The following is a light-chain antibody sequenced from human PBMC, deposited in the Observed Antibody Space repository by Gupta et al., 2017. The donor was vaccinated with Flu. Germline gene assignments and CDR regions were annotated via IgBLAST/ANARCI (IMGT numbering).Light chain of an antibody. CDR1: SSDVGGSNY. CDR3: SLYITSSTVGNWV. CDR2: EVS. V-gene: IGLV2-14*01. J-gene: IGLJ3*02. Sequence: SALTQPASVSGSPGQSITISCTGTSSDVGGSNYVSWYQLHPGKAPKLMIFEVSNRPSGVSNRFSGSKSGNTASLTISGLQAEDEADYYCSLYITSSTVGNWVFGGGTKLTVL.